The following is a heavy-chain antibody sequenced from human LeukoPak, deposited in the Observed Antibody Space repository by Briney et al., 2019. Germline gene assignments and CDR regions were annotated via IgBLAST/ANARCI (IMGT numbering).Heavy chain of an antibody. V-gene: IGHV1-8*01. CDR3: ACDRIFGLPGAFDI. CDR2: MNPNSGNT. Sequence: ASVKVSCKASGYTFTSYDINWVRQATGQGLEWMGWMNPNSGNTGYAKKFQGRVTMTRDTSISTAYMELSRLRSDDTAVYYCACDRIFGLPGAFDIWGQGTMVTVSS. J-gene: IGHJ3*02. D-gene: IGHD3/OR15-3a*01. CDR1: GYTFTSYD.